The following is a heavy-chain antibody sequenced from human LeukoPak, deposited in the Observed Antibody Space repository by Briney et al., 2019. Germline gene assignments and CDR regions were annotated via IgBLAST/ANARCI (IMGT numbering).Heavy chain of an antibody. D-gene: IGHD3-9*01. CDR2: ISGSGGST. CDR1: GFTFSSYA. J-gene: IGHJ4*02. V-gene: IGHV3-23*01. Sequence: GGSLRLSCAASGFTFSSYAMSWVRQAPGKGLEWVSAISGSGGSTYYADSVKGRFTISRDNSKNTLYPQMNSLRAEDTAVYYCAKGKNILRYFDWLSDYWGQGALVTVSS. CDR3: AKGKNILRYFDWLSDY.